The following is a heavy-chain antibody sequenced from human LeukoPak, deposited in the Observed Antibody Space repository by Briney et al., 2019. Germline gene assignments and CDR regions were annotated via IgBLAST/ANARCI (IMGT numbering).Heavy chain of an antibody. D-gene: IGHD3-16*01. Sequence: PGGSLRLSYAASGFTLSNNYMSWVRQAPGKGLEWVSTIYSGGRTHYADSVKGRFFVSRDNSKNAEYLQMNSLRAEDTAVYYCASLMLISSVTRGFDYWGQGTLVTVSS. CDR1: GFTLSNNY. V-gene: IGHV3-66*01. CDR3: ASLMLISSVTRGFDY. CDR2: IYSGGRT. J-gene: IGHJ4*02.